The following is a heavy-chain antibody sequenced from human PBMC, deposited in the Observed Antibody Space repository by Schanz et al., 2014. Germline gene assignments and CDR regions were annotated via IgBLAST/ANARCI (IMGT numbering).Heavy chain of an antibody. J-gene: IGHJ4*02. CDR3: ARDNYYGSGSCAY. D-gene: IGHD3-10*01. V-gene: IGHV3-7*04. CDR1: GFTLSSYA. Sequence: VQLVESGGGVVQPGRSLRLSCAASGFTLSSYAMHWVRQAPGKGLEWVANIKQDGSEKYYVDAVKGRFTISRDNAKKSMYLHMKSLRGEDTAVYYCARDNYYGSGSCAYWGQGTLVTVSS. CDR2: IKQDGSEK.